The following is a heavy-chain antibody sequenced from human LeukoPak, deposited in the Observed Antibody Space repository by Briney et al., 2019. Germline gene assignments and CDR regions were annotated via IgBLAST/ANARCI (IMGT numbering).Heavy chain of an antibody. CDR2: INLGSGST. CDR1: GYTFTDYY. J-gene: IGHJ4*02. Sequence: GASVKVSCKSSGYTFTDYYLHWVRQAPGQRLEWMGRINLGSGSTNYAQKFQGTITLTRDTSITTAYMELSRLTSDDTAVYYCARGATGDTKFDYWGRGTLVTVSS. V-gene: IGHV1-2*06. D-gene: IGHD7-27*01. CDR3: ARGATGDTKFDY.